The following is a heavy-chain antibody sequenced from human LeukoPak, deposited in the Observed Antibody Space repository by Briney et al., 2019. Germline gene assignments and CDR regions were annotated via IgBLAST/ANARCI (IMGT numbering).Heavy chain of an antibody. D-gene: IGHD5-18*01. CDR2: ISAYNGNT. J-gene: IGHJ5*02. Sequence: ASVKVSCKASGYAFTSYGISWVRQAPGQGLEWMGWISAYNGNTNYAQKLQGRVTMTTDTSTSTAYMELRSLRSDDTAVYYCAIDAAFLDTAMVEWGCWFDPWGQGTLVTVSS. V-gene: IGHV1-18*01. CDR3: AIDAAFLDTAMVEWGCWFDP. CDR1: GYAFTSYG.